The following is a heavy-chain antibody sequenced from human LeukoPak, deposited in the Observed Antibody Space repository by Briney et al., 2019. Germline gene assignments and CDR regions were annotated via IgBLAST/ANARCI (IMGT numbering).Heavy chain of an antibody. CDR2: IYYSGST. CDR1: GGSISPYY. CDR3: ARGGYYGSGNDFRFDP. Sequence: KPSETLSLTCTVSGGSISPYYWSWIRQPPGKGLEWIGYIYYSGSTNYKPSLKSRVTISVDTSKNQFSLKLSSVTAADTAVCYCARGGYYGSGNDFRFDPWGQGTLVTVSS. J-gene: IGHJ5*02. V-gene: IGHV4-59*01. D-gene: IGHD3-10*01.